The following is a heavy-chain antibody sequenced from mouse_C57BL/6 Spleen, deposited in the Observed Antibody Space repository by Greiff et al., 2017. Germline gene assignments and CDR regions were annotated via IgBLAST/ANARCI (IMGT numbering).Heavy chain of an antibody. CDR3: TTVVAHFDY. Sequence: EVMLVESGGGLVKPGGSLKLSCAASGFTFSDYGMHWVRQAPEKGLEWVAYISSGSSTIYYADTVKGRFTISRDNAKNTLFLQMTSLRSEDTAMYYCTTVVAHFDYWGQGTTLTVSS. V-gene: IGHV5-17*01. D-gene: IGHD1-1*01. CDR1: GFTFSDYG. J-gene: IGHJ2*01. CDR2: ISSGSSTI.